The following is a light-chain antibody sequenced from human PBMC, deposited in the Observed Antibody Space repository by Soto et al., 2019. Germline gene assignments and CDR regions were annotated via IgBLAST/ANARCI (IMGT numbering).Light chain of an antibody. CDR2: GAS. V-gene: IGKV3-15*01. CDR1: QSVSSN. Sequence: EIVMTQSPATLSVSPGERATLSCRASQSVSSNLAWYQQKPGQAPRLLIYGASTSSTGIPARFRGSGSGTDFILNISSMQSEAFAVYYCQQDYNCRTWYTFGQGTKVESK. J-gene: IGKJ2*01. CDR3: QQDYNCRTWYT.